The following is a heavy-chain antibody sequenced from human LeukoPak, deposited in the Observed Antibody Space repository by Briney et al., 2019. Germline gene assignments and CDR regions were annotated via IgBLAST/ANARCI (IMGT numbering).Heavy chain of an antibody. CDR3: TSVRYCGGGGCYSPDYYNYMDV. D-gene: IGHD2-15*01. J-gene: IGHJ6*03. CDR1: DSPLSSGGYT. V-gene: IGHV4-31*03. CDR2: IYYSGST. Sequence: TLSLTCTVSDSPLSSGGYTWSWIRQHPGKGLEWIGYIYYSGSTYYNPSLKSRVTISVDTSKNQFSLKLSSVTAADTAMCDYTSVRYCGGGGCYSPDYYNYMDVWGKGTTVTVSS.